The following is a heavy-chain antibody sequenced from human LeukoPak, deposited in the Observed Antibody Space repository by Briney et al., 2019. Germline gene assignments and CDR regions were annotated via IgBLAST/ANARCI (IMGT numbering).Heavy chain of an antibody. CDR1: GGTFSSCA. D-gene: IGHD2-2*01. J-gene: IGHJ4*02. Sequence: ASVKVSCKASGGTFSSCAISWVRQAPGQGLEWMGGIIPIFGTANYAQKFQGRVTITADESTSTAYMELSSLRSEDTAVYYCARSGRKIVVVPAAILDYFDYWGQGTLVTVSS. CDR2: IIPIFGTA. CDR3: ARSGRKIVVVPAAILDYFDY. V-gene: IGHV1-69*13.